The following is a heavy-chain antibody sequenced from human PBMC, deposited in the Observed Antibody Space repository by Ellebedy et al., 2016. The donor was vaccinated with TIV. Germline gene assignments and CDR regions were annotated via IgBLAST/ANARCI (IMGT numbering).Heavy chain of an antibody. Sequence: MPSETLSLTCTVSGGSISSSSYYWGWLRQPPGKGLEWIGYIYYSVSTNYNPSLKSRVTISVDTSKNQFSLKLSSGTAADTAVYYCASTDSSSWLYYFHYWGQGALITVSS. V-gene: IGHV4-61*05. CDR1: GGSISSSSYY. D-gene: IGHD6-13*01. CDR2: IYYSVST. CDR3: ASTDSSSWLYYFHY. J-gene: IGHJ4*02.